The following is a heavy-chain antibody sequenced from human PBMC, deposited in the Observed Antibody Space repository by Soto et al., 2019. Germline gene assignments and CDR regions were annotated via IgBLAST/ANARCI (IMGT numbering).Heavy chain of an antibody. CDR1: GCTFTNQV. CDR2: INPNIGSP. CDR3: AGESCSYMNYALDV. V-gene: IGHV1-2*02. D-gene: IGHD2-21*01. Sequence: ASVKVSCKASGCTFTNQVIHWVRQAPGQGLEWMGGINPNIGSPHYAQKFQARVTMTADASMSTAYMELSGLTSEDTAVYYCAGESCSYMNYALDVWGQGTTVTVSS. J-gene: IGHJ6*02.